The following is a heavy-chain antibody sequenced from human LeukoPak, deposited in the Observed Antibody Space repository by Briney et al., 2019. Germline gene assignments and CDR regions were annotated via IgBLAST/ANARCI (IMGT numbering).Heavy chain of an antibody. CDR2: MNPNSGNT. D-gene: IGHD6-19*01. Sequence: GASVKVSCKASGYTFTSYDINWVRQATGQGLEWMGWMNPNSGNTGYAQKFQGRVTITRDTSASTVYMELSSLRTEDMAVYYCARDGSGWFLDYWGQGTLVTVSS. CDR3: ARDGSGWFLDY. V-gene: IGHV1-8*01. CDR1: GYTFTSYD. J-gene: IGHJ4*02.